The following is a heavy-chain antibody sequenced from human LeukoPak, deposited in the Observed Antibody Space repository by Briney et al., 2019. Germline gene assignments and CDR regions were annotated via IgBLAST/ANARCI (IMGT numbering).Heavy chain of an antibody. J-gene: IGHJ6*04. Sequence: QSGGSLRLSCAASGFTFNNYAMSWVRQAPGKGLEWVSAVSGSGGSTYYADSVRGRFTISRDNAKNSLYLQMNSLRAEDTAVYYCAELGITMIGGVWGKGTAVTISS. CDR2: VSGSGGST. D-gene: IGHD3-10*02. V-gene: IGHV3-23*01. CDR3: AELGITMIGGV. CDR1: GFTFNNYA.